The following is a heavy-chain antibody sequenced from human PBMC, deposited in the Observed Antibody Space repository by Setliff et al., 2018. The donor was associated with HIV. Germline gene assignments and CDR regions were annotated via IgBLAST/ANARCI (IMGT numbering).Heavy chain of an antibody. V-gene: IGHV3-15*01. J-gene: IGHJ5*02. CDR1: GFTFSNAW. CDR3: ITDRPGGWFDP. D-gene: IGHD3-10*01. Sequence: GSLRLSCAASGFTFSNAWMTWVRQAPGKGLEWVGHIKSRTDGGTTDYGAPVKGRFTISRDDSINTLYLQMNSLKIEDTAVYYCITDRPGGWFDPWGQGTLVTVSS. CDR2: IKSRTDGGTT.